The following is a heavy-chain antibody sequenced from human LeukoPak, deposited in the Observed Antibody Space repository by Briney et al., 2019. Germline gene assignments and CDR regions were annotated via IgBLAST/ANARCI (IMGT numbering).Heavy chain of an antibody. J-gene: IGHJ4*02. V-gene: IGHV3-7*02. CDR3: AKFRGSEKTVIDC. CDR1: GFTFSNYW. CDR2: LKQDGTEK. Sequence: GGSLRLSCVASGFTFSNYWMTWVRQAPGKGLEWVANLKQDGTEKYYVDSVKGRFTISRDNAKNSLYLQMNSLRAEDTAVYYCAKFRGSEKTVIDCWGQGTLVTVSS. D-gene: IGHD3-16*01.